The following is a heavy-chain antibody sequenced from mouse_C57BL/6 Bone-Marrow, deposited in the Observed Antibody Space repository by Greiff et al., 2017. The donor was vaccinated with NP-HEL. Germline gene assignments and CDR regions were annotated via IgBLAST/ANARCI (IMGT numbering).Heavy chain of an antibody. Sequence: ESGPGLVKPSQSLSLSCSVSGYSITSGYYWNWIRQLPGNKLEWMGYIRYDGSNNYNPSLKNRISITRDTSKNQFFLKLNSVTTEDTATCYSARDFWLHWYFDVWGTGTTVTVSS. CDR1: GYSITSGYY. CDR2: IRYDGSN. CDR3: ARDFWLHWYFDV. V-gene: IGHV3-6*01. J-gene: IGHJ1*03. D-gene: IGHD2-2*01.